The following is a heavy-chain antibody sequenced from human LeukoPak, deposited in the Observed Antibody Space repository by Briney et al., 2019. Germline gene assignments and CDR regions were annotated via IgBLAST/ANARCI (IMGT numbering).Heavy chain of an antibody. CDR1: GFTFSSYD. V-gene: IGHV3-64*01. J-gene: IGHJ5*02. D-gene: IGHD6-19*01. Sequence: GGSLRLSCAASGFTFSSYDMHWVRQAPGKGLEYVSTISSNGGKTNYANSVKGRFTISRDNSKNTLYLQMGSLRADDVAVYYCARAKAVAGTGGDNWFDPWGQGTLVTVSS. CDR2: ISSNGGKT. CDR3: ARAKAVAGTGGDNWFDP.